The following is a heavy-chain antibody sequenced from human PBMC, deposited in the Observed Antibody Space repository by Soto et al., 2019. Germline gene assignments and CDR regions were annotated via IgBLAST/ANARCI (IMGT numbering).Heavy chain of an antibody. Sequence: GASVKVSCMASGFTWFRSAVQWVRQALGQRLEWIGWILVGSGNTNYAQKFHERVNITSNMSTSTPYMELSSMRSEDTAVYYCAALIVVVPDPYGMDLWGKGTTVTVSS. CDR2: ILVGSGNT. D-gene: IGHD2-21*02. V-gene: IGHV1-58*01. CDR1: GFTWFRSA. J-gene: IGHJ6*04. CDR3: AALIVVVPDPYGMDL.